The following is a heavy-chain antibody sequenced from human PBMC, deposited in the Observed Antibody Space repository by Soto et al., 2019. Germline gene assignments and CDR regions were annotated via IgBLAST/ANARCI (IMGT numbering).Heavy chain of an antibody. CDR1: GFTFNTYG. D-gene: IGHD2-15*01. CDR2: IWYDGSNK. J-gene: IGHJ6*02. Sequence: QVQLVESGGGVVQPGGSLRLSCTTSGFTFNTYGMHWVRQAPGKGLEWVAIIWYDGSNKYYADSVKGRFTISRDNSRNTLHLQMNSLRAEDTALYYCARADCTCAYCYSWPFNYGVDVWGQGTTVTVSS. CDR3: ARADCTCAYCYSWPFNYGVDV. V-gene: IGHV3-33*08.